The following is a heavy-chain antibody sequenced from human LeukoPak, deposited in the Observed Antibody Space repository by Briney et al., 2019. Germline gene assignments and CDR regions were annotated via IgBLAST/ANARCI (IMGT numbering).Heavy chain of an antibody. CDR1: GFTFSDYN. CDR3: AGGGSSSPGISIH. J-gene: IGHJ4*02. Sequence: GGSLRLSCAASGFTFSDYNMNWVRQAPGKGLEWVSSITSSSSYMYYADSVKGRFTISRDNAGNSVYLQMNSLRAEDTAVYYCAGGGSSSPGISIHWVQGTVVTVSS. CDR2: ITSSSSYM. V-gene: IGHV3-21*01. D-gene: IGHD6-6*01.